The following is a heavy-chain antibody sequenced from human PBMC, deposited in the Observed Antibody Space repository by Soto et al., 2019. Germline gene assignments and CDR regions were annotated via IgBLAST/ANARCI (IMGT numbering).Heavy chain of an antibody. CDR2: IYYSGST. J-gene: IGHJ4*02. CDR1: GGSISSSSYY. D-gene: IGHD6-13*01. Sequence: SETLSLTCTVSGGSISSSSYYWGWIRQPPGKGLEWIGSIYYSGSTYYNPSLKSRVTISVDTSKNQFSLKLSSVTAADTAVYYCARHVRGSSWYGRNFDYWGQGTLVTVSS. V-gene: IGHV4-39*01. CDR3: ARHVRGSSWYGRNFDY.